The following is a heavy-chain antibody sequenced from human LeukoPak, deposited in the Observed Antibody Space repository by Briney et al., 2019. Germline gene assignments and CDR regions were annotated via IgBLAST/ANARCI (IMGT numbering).Heavy chain of an antibody. D-gene: IGHD3-3*01. V-gene: IGHV3-30*04. Sequence: GGSLRLSCAASGFTISKYAMHWVRQAPGKGLEWVAVISYDGSNKYYADSVKGRFTISRDNGKNSLYLQMNSLRAEDTALYYCARDLRSRFSENFYYYMDVWGKGTTVTVSS. CDR1: GFTISKYA. CDR3: ARDLRSRFSENFYYYMDV. CDR2: ISYDGSNK. J-gene: IGHJ6*03.